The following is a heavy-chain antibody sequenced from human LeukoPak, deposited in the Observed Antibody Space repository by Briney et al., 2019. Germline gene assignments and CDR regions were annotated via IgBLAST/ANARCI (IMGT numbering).Heavy chain of an antibody. CDR3: ARSLYYDSSPFDY. J-gene: IGHJ4*02. CDR1: GGSISSYY. Sequence: PSETLSLTCTVSGGSISSYYWSWIRQPPGKGLEWIGYIYYSGSTNYNPSLKSRVTISVDTSKNQFSLKLSSVTAADTAVYYCARSLYYDSSPFDYWGQGTLVTVSS. CDR2: IYYSGST. D-gene: IGHD3-22*01. V-gene: IGHV4-59*01.